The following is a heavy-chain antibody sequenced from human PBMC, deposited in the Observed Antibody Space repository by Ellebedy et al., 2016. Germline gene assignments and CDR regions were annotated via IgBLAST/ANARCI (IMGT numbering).Heavy chain of an antibody. D-gene: IGHD2-15*01. J-gene: IGHJ4*02. Sequence: GESLKISXAASGFTFNIAWMSWVRQAPGRGLEWIGRIKGKVNGETTDYAAPVKGRFVVSRDDSKSTLYLEMNRLNTEDTAVYFCTTERDCSGGSCTGGWGQGTLVTVSS. CDR2: IKGKVNGETT. CDR1: GFTFNIAW. CDR3: TTERDCSGGSCTGG. V-gene: IGHV3-15*01.